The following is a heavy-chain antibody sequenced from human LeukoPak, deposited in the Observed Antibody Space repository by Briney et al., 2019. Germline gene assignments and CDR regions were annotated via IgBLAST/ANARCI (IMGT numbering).Heavy chain of an antibody. V-gene: IGHV1-18*01. Sequence: ASVKVSCKASGYTFTSYGINWVRQAPGQGLEWMGWISAYNGNTNYAQKLQGRVTMTTDTSTSTAYMELRSLRSDDTAVYYCARVVGSAVYGSGSYWYFDYWGQGTLVTVSS. D-gene: IGHD3-10*01. CDR1: GYTFTSYG. CDR3: ARVVGSAVYGSGSYWYFDY. J-gene: IGHJ4*02. CDR2: ISAYNGNT.